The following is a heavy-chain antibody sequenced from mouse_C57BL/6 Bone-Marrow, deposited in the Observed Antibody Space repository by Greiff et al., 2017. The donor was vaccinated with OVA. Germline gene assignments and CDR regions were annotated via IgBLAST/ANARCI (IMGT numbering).Heavy chain of an antibody. CDR1: GFNIKDDY. CDR2: IDPENGDT. D-gene: IGHD1-1*01. Sequence: EVHLVESGAELVRPGASVKLSCTASGFNIKDDYMHWVKQRPEQGLEWIGWIDPENGDTEYASKFQGKATITADTSSNTAYLQLSSLTSEDTAVYYCTTSHYYGSSYGYFDVWGTGTTVTVSS. V-gene: IGHV14-4*01. J-gene: IGHJ1*03. CDR3: TTSHYYGSSYGYFDV.